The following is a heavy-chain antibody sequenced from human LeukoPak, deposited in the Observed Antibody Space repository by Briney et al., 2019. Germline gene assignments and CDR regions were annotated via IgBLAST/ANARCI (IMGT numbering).Heavy chain of an antibody. CDR1: GGSVSSGSYF. Sequence: PSETLSLTCTVSGGSVSSGSYFWRWIRQPPGKGLEWIGYIYYSGSTNYNPSLKSRVTISVDTSKNQFSLKLSSVTAADTAVYWCARGIIRGADTPYYYGMDVWGRGTTVTVSS. J-gene: IGHJ6*02. D-gene: IGHD3-10*01. V-gene: IGHV4-61*01. CDR2: IYYSGST. CDR3: ARGIIRGADTPYYYGMDV.